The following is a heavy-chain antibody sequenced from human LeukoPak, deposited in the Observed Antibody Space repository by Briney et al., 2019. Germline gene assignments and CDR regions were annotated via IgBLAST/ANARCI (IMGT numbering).Heavy chain of an antibody. Sequence: SETLSLTCAVYGGSFSGYYWSWTRQPPGKGLEWIGEINHSGSTNYNPSFKSRVTISVDTSKNQFSLKLSSVTAADTAVYYCAKDLKARYTTDGETGGQGTLVTVSS. CDR3: AKDLKARYTTDGET. J-gene: IGHJ4*02. D-gene: IGHD4-4*01. CDR1: GGSFSGYY. CDR2: INHSGST. V-gene: IGHV4-34*01.